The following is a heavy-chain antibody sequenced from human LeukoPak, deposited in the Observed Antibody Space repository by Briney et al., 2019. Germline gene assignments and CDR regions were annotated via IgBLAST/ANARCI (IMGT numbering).Heavy chain of an antibody. Sequence: SETLSLTCTVSGGSISSNNYYCGWIRQPPGTGLEWIGSIYYSGITYYNPSLKSRVTMSVDTSKNQFSLKLSSVTAADTAVYYCARPGRRQLVQRGGYYFDYWGQGTLVTVSS. CDR1: GGSISSNNYY. V-gene: IGHV4-39*07. CDR3: ARPGRRQLVQRGGYYFDY. J-gene: IGHJ4*02. D-gene: IGHD6-13*01. CDR2: IYYSGIT.